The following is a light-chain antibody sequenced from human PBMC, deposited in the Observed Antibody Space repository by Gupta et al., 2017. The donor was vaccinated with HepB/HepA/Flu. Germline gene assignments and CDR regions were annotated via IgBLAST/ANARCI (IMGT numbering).Light chain of an antibody. V-gene: IGKV3-20*01. CDR1: QSVSSSY. CDR2: GAS. CDR3: HQYGSSRLT. Sequence: IVLTQSPGTLSLSPGERATLSCRASQSVSSSYLAWYQQKPGQAPRLLIYGASIRATRIPDRFSGTGSVTDFTLTIIRLELEDFAVSFCHQYGSSRLTFGQWTRLEIK. J-gene: IGKJ5*01.